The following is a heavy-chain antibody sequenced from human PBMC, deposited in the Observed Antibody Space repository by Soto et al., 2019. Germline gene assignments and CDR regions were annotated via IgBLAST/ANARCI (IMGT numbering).Heavy chain of an antibody. D-gene: IGHD1-1*01. V-gene: IGHV1-69*13. Sequence: SVKFSCKASGSTFSSNAISWVRPAPGQGHECMGGLIPIFGTANYAQKFKGRVTITAXXXXSXXXMXLXXLRSADTAVYYCAIQNGFFAYWGQGSLDTVSA. CDR2: LIPIFGTA. J-gene: IGHJ4*02. CDR3: AIQNGFFAY. CDR1: GSTFSSNA.